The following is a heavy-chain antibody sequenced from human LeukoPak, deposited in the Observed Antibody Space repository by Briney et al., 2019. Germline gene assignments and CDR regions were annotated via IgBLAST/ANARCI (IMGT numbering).Heavy chain of an antibody. V-gene: IGHV3-33*08. D-gene: IGHD3-9*01. CDR1: GFTFSSYG. Sequence: GGSLRLSCAASGFTFSSYGMSWVRQAPGKGLEWVAVIWYDGSNKYYADSVKGRFTISRDNSKNTLYLQMNSLRAEDTAVYYCARTFGILTGPFDYWGQGTLVTVSS. CDR2: IWYDGSNK. J-gene: IGHJ4*02. CDR3: ARTFGILTGPFDY.